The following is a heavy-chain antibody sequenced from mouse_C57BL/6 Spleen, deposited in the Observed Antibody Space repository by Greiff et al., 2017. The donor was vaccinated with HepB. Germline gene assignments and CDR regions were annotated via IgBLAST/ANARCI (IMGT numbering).Heavy chain of an antibody. D-gene: IGHD2-10*02. J-gene: IGHJ2*01. CDR1: GFTFSSYA. CDR3: ARSSNYFDY. CDR2: ISDGGSYT. Sequence: DVHLVESGGGLVKPGGSLKLSCAASGFTFSSYAMSWVRQTPEKRLEWVATISDGGSYTYYPDNVKGRFTISRDNAKNNLYLQMSHLKSEDTAMYYCARSSNYFDYWGQGTTLTVSS. V-gene: IGHV5-4*01.